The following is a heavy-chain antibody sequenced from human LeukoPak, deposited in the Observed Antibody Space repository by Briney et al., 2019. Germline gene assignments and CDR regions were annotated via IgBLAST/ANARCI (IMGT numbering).Heavy chain of an antibody. Sequence: PSETLSLTCTVSGGSISSGDYCWSWIRQPPGKGLEWIGYIYYSGSTYYNPSLKSRVTISVDTSKNQFSLKLSSVTAADTAVYYCARAGGSYGSDDAFDIWGQGTMVTVSS. CDR2: IYYSGST. CDR1: GGSISSGDYC. D-gene: IGHD1-26*01. V-gene: IGHV4-30-4*08. J-gene: IGHJ3*02. CDR3: ARAGGSYGSDDAFDI.